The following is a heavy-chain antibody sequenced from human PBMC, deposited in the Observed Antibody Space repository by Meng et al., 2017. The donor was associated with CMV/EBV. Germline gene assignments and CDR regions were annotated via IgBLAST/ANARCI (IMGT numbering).Heavy chain of an antibody. Sequence: GGSLRLSCAASGFTFSGYAMHWVRRAPGKGLEWVAFIAFDGSNKYYADSVKGRFAVSRDNPKSTLYLQLNSLRREDTAMYYCARDDPIDSWGQGTLVTVSS. CDR1: GFTFSGYA. V-gene: IGHV3-30*09. J-gene: IGHJ4*02. CDR2: IAFDGSNK. CDR3: ARDDPIDS.